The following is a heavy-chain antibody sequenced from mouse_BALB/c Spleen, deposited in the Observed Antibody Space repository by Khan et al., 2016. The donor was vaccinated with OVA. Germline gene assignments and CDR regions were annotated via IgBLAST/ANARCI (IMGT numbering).Heavy chain of an antibody. D-gene: IGHD3-2*01. CDR3: ASDSSGEEFAY. V-gene: IGHV1S137*01. Sequence: QVQLKQSGAELVRPGVSVKISCKGSGYTFTDYGIHWVKQSHAKSLEWIGVISTYYGDASYNQKFKGKATMTVDKSSSTAYMALARLTSEDSAIYYCASDSSGEEFAYWGQGTLVTVSA. CDR1: GYTFTDYG. J-gene: IGHJ3*01. CDR2: ISTYYGDA.